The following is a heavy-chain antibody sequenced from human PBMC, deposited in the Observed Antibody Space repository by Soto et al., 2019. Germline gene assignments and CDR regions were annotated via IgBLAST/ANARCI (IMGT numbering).Heavy chain of an antibody. Sequence: QVQLVESGGGVVQPGRSLRLSCAASGFTFSSYGMHWVRQAPGKGLEWVAVISYDGSNKYYADSVKGRFTISRDNSKNTLYLQMNSLRAEDTAVYYCAKGRGRLLLSGYWGQGTLVTVSS. V-gene: IGHV3-30*18. CDR1: GFTFSSYG. D-gene: IGHD3-22*01. CDR3: AKGRGRLLLSGY. CDR2: ISYDGSNK. J-gene: IGHJ4*02.